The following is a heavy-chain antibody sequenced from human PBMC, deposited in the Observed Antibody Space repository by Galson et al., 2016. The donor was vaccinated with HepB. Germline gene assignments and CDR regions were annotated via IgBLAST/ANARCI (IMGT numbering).Heavy chain of an antibody. D-gene: IGHD2-21*01. CDR2: TYYRSKWYY. V-gene: IGHV6-1*01. CDR1: GDSVSSISAG. Sequence: CAISGDSVSSISAGWNWIRQSPSRGLEWLGRTYYRSKWYYDYAVSVKSRMTINPDTSKNKLSLQLNSVTPEDTAVYHCARDRASWGGQHTGSFDYWGQRTLVTVSS. CDR3: ARDRASWGGQHTGSFDY. J-gene: IGHJ4*02.